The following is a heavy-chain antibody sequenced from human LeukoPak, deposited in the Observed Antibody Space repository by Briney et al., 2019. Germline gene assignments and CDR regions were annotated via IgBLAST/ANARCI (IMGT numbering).Heavy chain of an antibody. Sequence: PGSSLRLSCEASGFTFDDYAMHWVRQAPGQGLEWVSGISWNSGSIGYADSVKGRFTISRDNAKNSLYLQMNSLRAEDTALYYCAKEYIGLDYWGQGTLVTVSS. CDR2: ISWNSGSI. J-gene: IGHJ4*02. V-gene: IGHV3-9*01. D-gene: IGHD5-12*01. CDR3: AKEYIGLDY. CDR1: GFTFDDYA.